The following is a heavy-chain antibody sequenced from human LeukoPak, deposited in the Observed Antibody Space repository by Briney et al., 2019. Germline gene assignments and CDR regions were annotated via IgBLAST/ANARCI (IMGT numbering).Heavy chain of an antibody. Sequence: GGSLGLSCAASGFTFRTYCMSWVRQAPGKGLEWVANIMQDGDDKYYVDSVKGRFTISRDNAKNSLYLQLNSLRVEDTAVYYCASRIVGTPDYFDYWGQGTLVTVSS. V-gene: IGHV3-7*01. D-gene: IGHD1-26*01. CDR1: GFTFRTYC. CDR3: ASRIVGTPDYFDY. J-gene: IGHJ4*02. CDR2: IMQDGDDK.